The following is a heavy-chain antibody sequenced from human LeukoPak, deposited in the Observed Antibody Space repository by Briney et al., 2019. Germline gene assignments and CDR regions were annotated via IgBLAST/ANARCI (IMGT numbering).Heavy chain of an antibody. Sequence: SETLSLTCTVSGGSISSVGYYWSWIRQPAGKGLEWIGRIYTSGSNNYNPSLKSRVTMSVDTSKNQFSLKLSSVTAADTAVYYCARLSGYDYVESWFDPWGQGTLVTVPS. CDR2: IYTSGSN. CDR3: ARLSGYDYVESWFDP. CDR1: GGSISSVGYY. D-gene: IGHD5-12*01. V-gene: IGHV4-61*02. J-gene: IGHJ5*02.